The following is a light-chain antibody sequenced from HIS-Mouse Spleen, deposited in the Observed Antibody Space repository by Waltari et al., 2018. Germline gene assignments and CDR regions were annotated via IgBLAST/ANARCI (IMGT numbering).Light chain of an antibody. CDR3: CSYAGSSTWV. CDR1: SSDVGRYNP. Sequence: QSALTQPASVSGSPGQSITIPCTGTSSDVGRYNPVSLYQQHPGKAPKLMIYEGSKRPSGVSNRFSGSKSGNTASLTISGLQAEDEADYYCCSYAGSSTWVFGGGTKLTVL. CDR2: EGS. V-gene: IGLV2-23*01. J-gene: IGLJ3*02.